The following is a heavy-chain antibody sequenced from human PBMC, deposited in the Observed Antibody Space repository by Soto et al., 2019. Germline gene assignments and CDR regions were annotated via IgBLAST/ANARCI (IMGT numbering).Heavy chain of an antibody. CDR3: ARERQYEPLLY. CDR1: GYTFTNYG. D-gene: IGHD2-2*01. V-gene: IGHV1-18*01. CDR2: VSAYNRNT. J-gene: IGHJ4*02. Sequence: QVQLVQSGVEVKKPGASVKVSCQASGYTFTNYGITWLRHAPGQVLEWMGWVSAYNRNTNYAQRFQDRVTMTTETSTRTDYMDLRNLKSDDTASSCGARERQYEPLLYWGQGTLVTVSS.